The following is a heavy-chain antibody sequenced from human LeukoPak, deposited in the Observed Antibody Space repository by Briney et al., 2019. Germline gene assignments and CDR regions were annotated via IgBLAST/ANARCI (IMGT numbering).Heavy chain of an antibody. CDR3: ARENLAAAADY. V-gene: IGHV3-74*01. Sequence: PGGSLRLSCAASGFTFSNAWMNWVRQAPGKGLVWVSRIRGDGSMTNYADSVKGRFTISRDNAKNTLYLQMNSLRLEDTAVYYCARENLAAAADYWGQGTVVTVSS. D-gene: IGHD6-25*01. J-gene: IGHJ4*02. CDR2: IRGDGSMT. CDR1: GFTFSNAW.